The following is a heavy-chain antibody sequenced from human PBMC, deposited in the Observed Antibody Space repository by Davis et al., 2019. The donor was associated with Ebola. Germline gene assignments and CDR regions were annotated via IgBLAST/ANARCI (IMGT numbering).Heavy chain of an antibody. CDR2: YYYTGST. D-gene: IGHD2-2*02. CDR3: ARSLYPGTLLQEHL. Sequence: MPSETLSLTCAVSGGFVSSGGYSWSWIRQPPGKGLEWIGYYYYTGSTYYNPSLKSRVTISVETSKNQFSLKLTSVTAADTAVYYCARSLYPGTLLQEHLWG. J-gene: IGHJ6*01. V-gene: IGHV4-30-4*07. CDR1: GGFVSSGGYS.